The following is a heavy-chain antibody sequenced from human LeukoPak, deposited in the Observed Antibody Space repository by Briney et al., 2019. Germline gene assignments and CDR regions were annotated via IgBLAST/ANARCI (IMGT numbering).Heavy chain of an antibody. CDR2: IYPGDSDT. V-gene: IGHV5-51*01. D-gene: IGHD1-26*01. CDR1: GYSFTSYW. Sequence: GESLKISCKGSGYSFTSYWIGWVRQMPGKGLEWMGIIYPGDSDTRYSPSFQGQVTISADKSISPPYLHWTSLKASATASHSCAKPKVGASAFDIWGPGAMVTVSS. CDR3: AKPKVGASAFDI. J-gene: IGHJ3*02.